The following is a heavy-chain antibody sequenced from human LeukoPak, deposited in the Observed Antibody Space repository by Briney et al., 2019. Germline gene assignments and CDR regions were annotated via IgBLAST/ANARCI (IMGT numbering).Heavy chain of an antibody. D-gene: IGHD6-19*01. CDR1: GGSISRSSYY. CDR3: ARLYIRAVAGKHEE. CDR2: IYHSGST. V-gene: IGHV4-39*01. Sequence: SETLSLTCTVSGGSISRSSYYWGWIRQPPGKGLEWIGNIYHSGSTYYNPSLKSRVTISVDTSKSQFSLKLSSVTAADTAVYYCARLYIRAVAGKHEEWGQGTLVTVSS. J-gene: IGHJ4*02.